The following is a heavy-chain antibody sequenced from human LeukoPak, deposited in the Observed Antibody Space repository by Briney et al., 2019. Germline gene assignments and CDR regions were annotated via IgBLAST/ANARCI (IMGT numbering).Heavy chain of an antibody. CDR1: GFTVSSNY. Sequence: GGSLRLSCAASGFTVSSNYMSWVRQAPGKGLEWVSGINWNGGSTGYADSVKGRFTISRDNSKNTLYLQMNSLRAEDTAVYYCAKDQGGLGGYYFDYWGQGTLVTVSS. D-gene: IGHD2-15*01. CDR3: AKDQGGLGGYYFDY. V-gene: IGHV3-53*01. CDR2: INWNGGST. J-gene: IGHJ4*02.